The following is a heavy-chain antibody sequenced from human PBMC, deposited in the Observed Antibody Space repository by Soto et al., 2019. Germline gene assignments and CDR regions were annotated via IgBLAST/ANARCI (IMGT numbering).Heavy chain of an antibody. J-gene: IGHJ6*02. CDR3: GPFLSTTSPDV. CDR1: GASVSSKSAA. CDR2: TYYRSKWYN. V-gene: IGHV6-1*01. Sequence: PSQTLSLTCAISGASVSSKSAACNWIRQSPSRGLEWLGRTYYRSKWYNDYAVSVKSRITINPDTSKNQFSLQLNSVTPEDTAVYYCGPFLSTTSPDVWGPGTKVTVSS. D-gene: IGHD2-2*01.